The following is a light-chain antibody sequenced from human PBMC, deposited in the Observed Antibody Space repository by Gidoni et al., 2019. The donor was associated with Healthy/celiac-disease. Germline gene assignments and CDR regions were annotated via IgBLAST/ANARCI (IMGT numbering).Light chain of an antibody. CDR2: KAS. CDR1: QSISSW. CDR3: QQYNIYLFT. V-gene: IGKV1-5*03. Sequence: DIQMTQSPSTLSASVGDRVTITCRASQSISSWLDWFQQKPGKAPKLLIYKASSLASGVPSRFSGSGSGTEFTLTISVLQPDDFATYYCQQYNIYLFTFGPGTKVDIK. J-gene: IGKJ3*01.